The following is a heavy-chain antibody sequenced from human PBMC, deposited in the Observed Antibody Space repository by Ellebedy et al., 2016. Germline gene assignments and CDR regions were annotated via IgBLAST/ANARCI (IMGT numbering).Heavy chain of an antibody. CDR3: VGDMAFAFDI. Sequence: GESLKISCAASGFTFSDYSMNWVRQAPGKGPEWLSYITSGSDTIYYADSVKGRFTVSRDNAKNSLFLQMNSLRAEDTAVYFCVGDMAFAFDIWGQGTKVTVST. D-gene: IGHD5-24*01. CDR2: ITSGSDTI. J-gene: IGHJ3*02. CDR1: GFTFSDYS. V-gene: IGHV3-48*04.